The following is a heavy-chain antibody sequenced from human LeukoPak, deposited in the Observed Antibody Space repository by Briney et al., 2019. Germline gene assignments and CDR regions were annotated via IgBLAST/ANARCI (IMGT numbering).Heavy chain of an antibody. V-gene: IGHV3-30*03. D-gene: IGHD4-17*01. J-gene: IGHJ4*02. CDR1: GFTFSSYG. CDR3: ARSNPGDYTLHLIDH. Sequence: PGRSLRLSCAASGFTFSSYGMHWVRQAPGKGLEWVAVISYDGSNKYYADSVKGRFTISRDNSKSALYLQMDRLRAEDTAVYYCARSNPGDYTLHLIDHWGQGTLVTVSS. CDR2: ISYDGSNK.